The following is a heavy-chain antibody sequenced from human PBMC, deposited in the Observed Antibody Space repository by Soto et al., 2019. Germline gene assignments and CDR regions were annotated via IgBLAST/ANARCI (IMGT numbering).Heavy chain of an antibody. Sequence: EVQLRQSGGGVVQPGGSLRLSWVASGFSVNNYAITWVRQAPGKGLEWVSGISGSGDGTYYADSVKDRFSVSRDKSTSTVHLQMSSLRVEDTAVYYCAKDEGLRGSSYVGDWGQGALVIVSS. CDR1: GFSVNNYA. CDR2: ISGSGDGT. J-gene: IGHJ4*02. CDR3: AKDEGLRGSSYVGD. D-gene: IGHD3-16*01. V-gene: IGHV3-23*01.